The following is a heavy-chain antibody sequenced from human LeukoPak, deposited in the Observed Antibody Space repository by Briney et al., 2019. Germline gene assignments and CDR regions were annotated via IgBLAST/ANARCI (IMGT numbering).Heavy chain of an antibody. CDR1: GYTFTSYD. CDR3: ARGDPLRYCSSTSCLTASHPFDP. V-gene: IGHV1-8*01. CDR2: MNPNSGNT. Sequence: GASVKVSCKASGYTFTSYDINWVRQATGQGLEWMGWMNPNSGNTGYAQKFQGRVTMTRNTSISTAYMELSSLRSEDTAVYYCARGDPLRYCSSTSCLTASHPFDPWGQGTLVTASS. J-gene: IGHJ5*02. D-gene: IGHD2-2*01.